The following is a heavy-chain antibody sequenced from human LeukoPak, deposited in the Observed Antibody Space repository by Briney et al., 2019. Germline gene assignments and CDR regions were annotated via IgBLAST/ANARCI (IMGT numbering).Heavy chain of an antibody. V-gene: IGHV3-53*01. CDR3: ARDSYGDANFDS. CDR1: GFLVNTNY. D-gene: IGHD4-17*01. Sequence: GGSLRLSCAASGFLVNTNYMTWVRQAPGRGLEWVSFIYADGNTHYADSVKGRFTISRDISKNAVYLQMNSLRAEDTAVYYCARDSYGDANFDSWGQGTLVTVSS. CDR2: IYADGNT. J-gene: IGHJ4*02.